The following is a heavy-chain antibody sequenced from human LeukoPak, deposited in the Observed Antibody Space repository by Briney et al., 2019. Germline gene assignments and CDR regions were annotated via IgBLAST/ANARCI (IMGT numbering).Heavy chain of an antibody. CDR2: IIPIFGTA. J-gene: IGHJ6*03. Sequence: ASVKVSCKASGGTFSSYAISWVRQAPGQRLEWMGGIIPIFGTANYAQKFQGRVTITTDESTSTAYMELSSLRSEDTAVYYCASGHVTRYYYYYYMDVWGKGTTVTVSS. CDR1: GGTFSSYA. D-gene: IGHD4-23*01. V-gene: IGHV1-69*05. CDR3: ASGHVTRYYYYYYMDV.